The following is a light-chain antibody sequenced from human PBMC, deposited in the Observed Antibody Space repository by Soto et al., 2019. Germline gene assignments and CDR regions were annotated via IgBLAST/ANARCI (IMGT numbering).Light chain of an antibody. CDR2: DTS. CDR1: QNVNSY. CDR3: QQRSDWPPRYT. J-gene: IGKJ2*01. Sequence: EIVLTQSPATLSLSPGERATLSCRASQNVNSYLAWYQQKPGQAPRLLIYDTSNRATGIPARFSGSGSGTDFTLTINSLEPEDFALYYCQQRSDWPPRYTFGQGTKLEIK. V-gene: IGKV3-11*01.